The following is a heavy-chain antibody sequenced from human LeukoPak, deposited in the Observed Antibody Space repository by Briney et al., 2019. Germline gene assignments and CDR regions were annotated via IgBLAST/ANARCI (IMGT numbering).Heavy chain of an antibody. D-gene: IGHD6-25*01. CDR3: ARDSSAGSSGF. CDR2: ISGTSATI. J-gene: IGHJ4*02. V-gene: IGHV3-48*01. Sequence: PGGSLRLSCAASGFTFRNFKMTWVRQAPGKGLEWISYISGTSATIYYADSVKGRFTISRDNAKNSLYLQMNSLRVEDTAVYYCARDSSAGSSGFWGQGTLVTVSS. CDR1: GFTFRNFK.